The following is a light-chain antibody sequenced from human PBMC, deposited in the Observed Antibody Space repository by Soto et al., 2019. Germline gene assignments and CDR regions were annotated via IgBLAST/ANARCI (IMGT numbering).Light chain of an antibody. J-gene: IGKJ5*01. Sequence: ETVMTQSPVALSVSPGERATLSCRARQNVRKNLAWYQQKPGQAPRPLIYGASTRATGIPARFSGDGSGTEFTLTIDSLQSEDFVVYYCLQYDGWPLTFGQGTRLE. CDR3: LQYDGWPLT. CDR1: QNVRKN. CDR2: GAS. V-gene: IGKV3-15*01.